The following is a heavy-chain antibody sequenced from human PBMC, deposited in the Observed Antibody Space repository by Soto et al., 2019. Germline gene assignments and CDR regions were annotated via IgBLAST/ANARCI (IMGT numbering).Heavy chain of an antibody. D-gene: IGHD3-22*01. Sequence: QVQLVESGGGVVQPGRSLRLSCAASGFTFSSYGMHWVRQAPGKGLEWVAVIWYDGSNKYYADSVKGRFTISRDNSKNTLYLQMNSLRAEDTAVYYCARCKPDDSSGYQRDAFDIWGQGTMVTVSS. CDR1: GFTFSSYG. CDR3: ARCKPDDSSGYQRDAFDI. V-gene: IGHV3-33*01. J-gene: IGHJ3*02. CDR2: IWYDGSNK.